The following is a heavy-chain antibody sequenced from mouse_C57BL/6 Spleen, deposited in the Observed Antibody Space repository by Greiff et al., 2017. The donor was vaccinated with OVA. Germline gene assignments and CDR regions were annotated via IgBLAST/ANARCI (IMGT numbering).Heavy chain of an antibody. CDR2: IYPGDGDT. Sequence: VQLQQSGPELVKPGASVKISCKASGYAFRSSWMHWVKQRPGKGLEWIGRIYPGDGDTNYNGKFKGKATLTADKSSSTAYMQLSSLTSEDSAVYFCARSGTTVVAPDYWGQGTTLTVSS. D-gene: IGHD1-1*01. J-gene: IGHJ2*01. CDR3: ARSGTTVVAPDY. V-gene: IGHV1-82*01. CDR1: GYAFRSSW.